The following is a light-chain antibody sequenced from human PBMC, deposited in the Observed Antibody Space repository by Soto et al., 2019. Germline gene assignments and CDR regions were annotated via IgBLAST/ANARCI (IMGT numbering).Light chain of an antibody. CDR3: QHYGAAPIT. CDR2: GAS. CDR1: QSVGGN. Sequence: EIVLTQSPGTLSLSPGDRATLSCRASQSVGGNVAWYQQIPGQPPKLRIFGASSRATGIADKFSGSGSGTDFTLTISRLEPEDFALYYCQHYGAAPITFGQGTRLEIK. V-gene: IGKV3-20*01. J-gene: IGKJ5*01.